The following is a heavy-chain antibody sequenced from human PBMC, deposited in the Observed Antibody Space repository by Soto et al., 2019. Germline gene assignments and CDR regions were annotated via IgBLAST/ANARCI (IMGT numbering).Heavy chain of an antibody. Sequence: GGSLRLSCAASGFTFSRYWMNWVRPAPGKGLEWVANIKQDGTEKNYVDSVKGRFTISRDNARNSLYLQMKSLKAEDSGMYFCVKENYYDTTGPGQGVFHVWGRGTMVTVSS. CDR1: GFTFSRYW. J-gene: IGHJ3*01. D-gene: IGHD3-22*01. CDR2: IKQDGTEK. V-gene: IGHV3-7*03. CDR3: VKENYYDTTGPGQGVFHV.